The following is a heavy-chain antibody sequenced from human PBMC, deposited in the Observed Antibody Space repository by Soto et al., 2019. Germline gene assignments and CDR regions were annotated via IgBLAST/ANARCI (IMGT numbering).Heavy chain of an antibody. J-gene: IGHJ4*02. CDR3: ARSSYYYGSGSYRFDY. Sequence: KASETLSLTCTVSGGSISSGDYYWSWIRQPPGKGLEWIGYIYYSGSTYYNPSLKSRVTISVDTSKNQFSLKLSSVTAADTAVYYCARSSYYYGSGSYRFDYWGQGTLVTVSS. CDR1: GGSISSGDYY. V-gene: IGHV4-30-4*01. CDR2: IYYSGST. D-gene: IGHD3-10*01.